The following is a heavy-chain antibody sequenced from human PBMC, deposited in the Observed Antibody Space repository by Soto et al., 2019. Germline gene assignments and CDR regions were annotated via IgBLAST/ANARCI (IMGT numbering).Heavy chain of an antibody. CDR3: ARAQSFYFDY. V-gene: IGHV1-2*04. Sequence: ASVKVSCKASGYTFTDYDMHWVRQAPGHGLEWMGRINPNSGGTNYAQNFQGWVTMTRDTSISTAYMELSRLRSDDTAVYYCARAQSFYFDYWGQGTLVTVSS. CDR1: GYTFTDYD. CDR2: INPNSGGT. J-gene: IGHJ4*02.